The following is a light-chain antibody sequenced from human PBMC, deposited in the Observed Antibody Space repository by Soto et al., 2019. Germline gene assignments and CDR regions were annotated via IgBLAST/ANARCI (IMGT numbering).Light chain of an antibody. CDR1: SRDVGGSNY. V-gene: IGLV2-14*01. CDR3: SSYTSSNTLEV. CDR2: EVN. Sequence: LIQPASVSGSPGQSITISCTGTSRDVGGSNYVSWYQHHPHRAPKLLIYEVNYRPSGVSSRFSGSKSGNTASLTICGLQAEDEADYYCSSYTSSNTLEVFGVGTKVTV. J-gene: IGLJ1*01.